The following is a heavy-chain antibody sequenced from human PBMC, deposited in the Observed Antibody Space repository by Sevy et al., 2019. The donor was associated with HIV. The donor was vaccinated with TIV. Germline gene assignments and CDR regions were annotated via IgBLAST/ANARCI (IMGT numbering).Heavy chain of an antibody. V-gene: IGHV4-59*08. J-gene: IGHJ5*02. CDR3: ARKGVSAYDDTFDP. CDR1: GGSISSYY. D-gene: IGHD3-3*01. Sequence: SETLSLTCTVSGGSISSYYWSWIRQPPGKGLEWIGYTSYSGSTNYNPSLKSRVTISIDTSKNQFSLKLSSMTAADTAVYYCARKGVSAYDDTFDPWGQGTLVTVSS. CDR2: TSYSGST.